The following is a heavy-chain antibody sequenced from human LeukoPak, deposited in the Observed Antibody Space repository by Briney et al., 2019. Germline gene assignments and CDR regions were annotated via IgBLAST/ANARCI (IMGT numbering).Heavy chain of an antibody. D-gene: IGHD6-19*01. V-gene: IGHV3-66*01. CDR3: VRGWYYFDY. Sequence: GGSLRLSCAASGFTINSKSMSWVRQAPGKGLEWVSVIYSGGTTYYADSVKGRFTISRDNSKNTLFLQMNSLTAEDTAVYYCVRGWYYFDYWGQGTLVTVSS. CDR1: GFTINSKS. CDR2: IYSGGTT. J-gene: IGHJ4*02.